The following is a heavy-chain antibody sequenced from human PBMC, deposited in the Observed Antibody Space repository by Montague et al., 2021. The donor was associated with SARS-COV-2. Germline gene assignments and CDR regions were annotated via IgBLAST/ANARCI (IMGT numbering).Heavy chain of an antibody. J-gene: IGHJ4*02. Sequence: SETLSLTCTVSGDSVSNNFWTWIRQPPGPGQEWIGNVYNSCSSSNNPSPRGRVSIAVDTSKYQFHLRLSTVTVADTATYYCVRGTAPSGSGTFYDYWGQGTLVAVSS. CDR3: VRGTAPSGSGTFYDY. CDR2: VYNSCSS. D-gene: IGHD1-26*01. V-gene: IGHV4-59*02. CDR1: GDSVSNNF.